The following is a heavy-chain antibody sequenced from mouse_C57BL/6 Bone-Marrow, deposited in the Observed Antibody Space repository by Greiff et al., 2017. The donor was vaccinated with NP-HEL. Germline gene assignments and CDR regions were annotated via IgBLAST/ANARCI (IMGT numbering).Heavy chain of an antibody. CDR3: ARDYGSGFAY. Sequence: EVHLVESGGGLVKPGGSLKLSCAASGFTFSDYGMHWVRQAPEKGLEWVAYISSGSSTIYYADTVKGRFTISRDNAKNTLFLQMTSLRSEDTAMYYCARDYGSGFAYWGQGTLVTVSA. J-gene: IGHJ3*01. CDR1: GFTFSDYG. D-gene: IGHD1-1*01. CDR2: ISSGSSTI. V-gene: IGHV5-17*01.